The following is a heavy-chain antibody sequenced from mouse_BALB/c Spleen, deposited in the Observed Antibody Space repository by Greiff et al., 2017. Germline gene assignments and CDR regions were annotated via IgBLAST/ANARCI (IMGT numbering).Heavy chain of an antibody. Sequence: DVMLVESGGGLVQPGGSLRLSCATSGFTFTDYYMSWVRQPPGKALEWLGFIRNKANGYTTEYSASVKGRFTISRDNSQSILYLQMNTLRAEDSATYYCARASTGWFAYWGQGTLVTVSA. J-gene: IGHJ3*01. D-gene: IGHD4-1*02. CDR3: ARASTGWFAY. V-gene: IGHV7-3*02. CDR1: GFTFTDYY. CDR2: IRNKANGYTT.